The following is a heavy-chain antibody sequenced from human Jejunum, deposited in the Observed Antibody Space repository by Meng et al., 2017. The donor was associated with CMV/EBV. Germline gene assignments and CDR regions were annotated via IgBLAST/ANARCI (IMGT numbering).Heavy chain of an antibody. D-gene: IGHD3-10*01. J-gene: IGHJ4*02. CDR1: GFGVSDSY. CDR3: ARGEGVPPGE. CDR2: MHSGGDT. Sequence: ESEWLGLGGGVVTTGGSLSLSCAVSGFGVSDSYMNWVRQAPEKGLEWVSVMHSGGDTYYAESVKGRFTISRDDSKNTIYLQMNNLKTEDTALYYCARGEGVPPGEWGQGTLVTVSS. V-gene: IGHV3-66*01.